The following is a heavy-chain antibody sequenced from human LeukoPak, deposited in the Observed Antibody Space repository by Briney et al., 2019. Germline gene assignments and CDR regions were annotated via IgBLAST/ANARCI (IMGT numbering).Heavy chain of an antibody. V-gene: IGHV4-59*01. CDR1: GDSMYSYY. CDR3: ARIGPTMHY. J-gene: IGHJ4*02. Sequence: PSETLSLTCTVSGDSMYSYYWSWIRQPPGKGLEWIGYISYSGSTNYNPSLKSRVTIMADTSKNQFSLRLSSVTAADTAVYYCARIGPTMHYWGQGTLVTVSS. CDR2: ISYSGST. D-gene: IGHD3-3*01.